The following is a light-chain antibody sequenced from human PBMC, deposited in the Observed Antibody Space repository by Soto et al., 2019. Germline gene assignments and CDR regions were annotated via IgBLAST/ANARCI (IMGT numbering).Light chain of an antibody. CDR1: SGHTSYS. CDR2: VNGDGGH. Sequence: QSVLTQSPSASVSLGASVKLTCSLSSGHTSYSIAWHQQRPEKGPRSLMMVNGDGGHTKVDGVPDRFSGSSSGAERYLTISSLQSEDEADYYCQTWGSGIWVFGGWTKLTVL. V-gene: IGLV4-69*02. CDR3: QTWGSGIWV. J-gene: IGLJ3*02.